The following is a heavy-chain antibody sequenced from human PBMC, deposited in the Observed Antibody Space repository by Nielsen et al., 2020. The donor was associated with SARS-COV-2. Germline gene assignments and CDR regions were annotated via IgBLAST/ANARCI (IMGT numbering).Heavy chain of an antibody. CDR3: ARLDNDNWFPVY. CDR2: VNSDGNST. CDR1: GFTFSNYW. Sequence: GESLKISCAASGFTFSNYWMNWVRQAPGKGLVWVSRVNSDGNSTSYADSVKGRFTISRDNAKNTLYLQMNSLRAEDTAVYHCARLDNDNWFPVYWGQGTLVTVSS. D-gene: IGHD1-1*01. J-gene: IGHJ4*02. V-gene: IGHV3-74*01.